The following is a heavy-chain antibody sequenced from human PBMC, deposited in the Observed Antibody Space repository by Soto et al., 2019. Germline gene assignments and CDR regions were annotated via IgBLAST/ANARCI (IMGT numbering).Heavy chain of an antibody. D-gene: IGHD3-9*01. Sequence: ASVKVSCKASGYTFTSYGISWVRQAPGQGLEWMGWISAYNGNTNYAQKLQGRVTMTTDTSTSTAYMELRSLRSDDTAVYYCAREGTIRRGLVYPEDYYYYGMDVWGQGTTVTVSS. CDR3: AREGTIRRGLVYPEDYYYYGMDV. J-gene: IGHJ6*02. CDR1: GYTFTSYG. V-gene: IGHV1-18*01. CDR2: ISAYNGNT.